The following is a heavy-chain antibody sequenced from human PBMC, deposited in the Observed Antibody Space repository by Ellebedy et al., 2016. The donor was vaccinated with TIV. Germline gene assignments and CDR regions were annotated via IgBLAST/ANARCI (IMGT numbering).Heavy chain of an antibody. D-gene: IGHD3-22*01. V-gene: IGHV5-51*01. CDR3: ARQPHYYDSSGYYRGYFDY. CDR2: IYPGDSDT. CDR1: GYRFTNYW. Sequence: ASVKVSCKGSGYRFTNYWIAWVRQMPGKGLEWMGIIYPGDSDTRYSPSFQGQVTISADKSISTAYLQWSSLKASDTAMYYCARQPHYYDSSGYYRGYFDYWGQGTLVTVSS. J-gene: IGHJ4*02.